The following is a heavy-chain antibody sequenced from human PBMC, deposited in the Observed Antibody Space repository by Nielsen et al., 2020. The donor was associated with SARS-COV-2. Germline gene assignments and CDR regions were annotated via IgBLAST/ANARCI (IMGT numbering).Heavy chain of an antibody. D-gene: IGHD6-13*01. Sequence: GESLKISCKGSGYSFTSYWISWVRQMPGRGLEWMGRIDPSDSYTNYSPSFQGHVTISADKSISTAYLQWSSLKASDTAMYYCARHLGYKQLAQNYYYGMDVWGQGTTVTVSS. CDR3: ARHLGYKQLAQNYYYGMDV. J-gene: IGHJ6*02. V-gene: IGHV5-10-1*01. CDR1: GYSFTSYW. CDR2: IDPSDSYT.